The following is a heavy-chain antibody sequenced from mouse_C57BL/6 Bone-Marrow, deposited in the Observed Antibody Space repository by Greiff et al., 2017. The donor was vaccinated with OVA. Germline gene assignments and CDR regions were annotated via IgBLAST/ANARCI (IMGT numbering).Heavy chain of an antibody. D-gene: IGHD6-1*01. J-gene: IGHJ2*01. CDR1: GYTFTSYG. CDR3: ARGGRYFDY. CDR2: IYPRSGNT. V-gene: IGHV1-81*01. Sequence: VMLVESGAELARPGASVKLSCKASGYTFTSYGISWVKQRTGQGLEWIGEIYPRSGNTYYNEKFKGKATLTADKSSSTAYMELRSLTSEDSAVYFCARGGRYFDYWGQGTTLTVSS.